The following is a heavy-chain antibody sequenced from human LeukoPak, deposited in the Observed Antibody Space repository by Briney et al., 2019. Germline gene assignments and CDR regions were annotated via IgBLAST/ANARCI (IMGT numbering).Heavy chain of an antibody. CDR2: ISGSGGST. V-gene: IGHV3-23*01. CDR3: AKGATYYDFWSGYRSYYYGMDV. D-gene: IGHD3-3*01. J-gene: IGHJ6*02. CDR1: GFTFSSYA. Sequence: PGGSLRLSCAASGFTFSSYAMSWVRQAPGKGLEWVSAISGSGGSTYYADSVKGRFTISRDNSKNTLYLQMNSLRAEDTAVYYCAKGATYYDFWSGYRSYYYGMDVWGQGTTVTVSS.